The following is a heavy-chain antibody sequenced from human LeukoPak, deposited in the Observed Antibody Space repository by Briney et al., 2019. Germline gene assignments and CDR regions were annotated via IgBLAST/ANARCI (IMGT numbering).Heavy chain of an antibody. CDR2: IRSKAYGGTT. CDR1: GFTFGDYA. J-gene: IGHJ4*02. CDR3: TREPKVGATNPYYFDY. V-gene: IGHV3-49*04. D-gene: IGHD1-26*01. Sequence: GGSLRLSCTASGFTFGDYAMSWVRQAPGKGLEWVGFIRSKAYGGTTEYAASVKGRFTISRDDSKSIAYLQMNSLKTEDTAVYYCTREPKVGATNPYYFDYWGQGTLATVSS.